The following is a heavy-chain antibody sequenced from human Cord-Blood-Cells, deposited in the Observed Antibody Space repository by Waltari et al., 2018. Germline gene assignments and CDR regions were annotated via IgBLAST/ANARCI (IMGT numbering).Heavy chain of an antibody. CDR3: ARDHTRVIAARRKGFDP. V-gene: IGHV1-18*01. D-gene: IGHD6-6*01. Sequence: QVQLVQSGPEVKNPGSSVKVHCKASGYTFTSYGLSWLRQAPGQGHGWMGWIRAYNGNKNYEQKLQGRVTMTTDTSRRTAYMELRGLRSDDTAVYYCARDHTRVIAARRKGFDPWGQGTLVTVSS. CDR2: IRAYNGNK. J-gene: IGHJ5*02. CDR1: GYTFTSYG.